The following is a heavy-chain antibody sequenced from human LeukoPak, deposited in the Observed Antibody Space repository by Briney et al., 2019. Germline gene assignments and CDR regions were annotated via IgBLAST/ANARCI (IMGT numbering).Heavy chain of an antibody. Sequence: ASVKVSCKASGYTFTSYGISWVRQAPGQGLEWMGWISADNGNTNYAQKLQGRVTMTTDTSTSTAYMELRSLRSDDTAVYYCARDPQRYSSGSDNWFDPSGQGTLVTVSS. V-gene: IGHV1-18*01. CDR1: GYTFTSYG. CDR3: ARDPQRYSSGSDNWFDP. CDR2: ISADNGNT. J-gene: IGHJ5*02. D-gene: IGHD6-19*01.